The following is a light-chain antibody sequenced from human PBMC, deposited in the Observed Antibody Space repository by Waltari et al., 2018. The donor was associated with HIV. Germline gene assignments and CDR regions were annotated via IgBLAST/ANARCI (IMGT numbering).Light chain of an antibody. CDR2: WAS. J-gene: IGKJ2*01. CDR1: QLLLYSPNNKNY. V-gene: IGKV4-1*01. CDR3: QQYYTTPPYT. Sequence: DLVMTQSPDSLPVSLGERTTINCKSSQLLLYSPNNKNYLAWHQQKPGQPPKVLIYWASTRESGVPDRFSGSGSGTHFTLTISSLQAEDVAVYYCQQYYTTPPYTFGQGTKLEIK.